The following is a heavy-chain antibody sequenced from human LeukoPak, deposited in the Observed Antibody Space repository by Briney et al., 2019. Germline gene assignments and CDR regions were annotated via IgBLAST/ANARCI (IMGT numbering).Heavy chain of an antibody. CDR1: GFTVSSNY. J-gene: IGHJ3*02. V-gene: IGHV3-53*01. D-gene: IGHD2-21*01. CDR2: IYSGGST. CDR3: ARALVVARAFDI. Sequence: GGSLRLSCAASGFTVSSNYMSWVRQAPGKGLEWVSVIYSGGSTYYADSVKGRFTISRDNSKNTLYLQMNSLRAEDTAVYYCARALVVARAFDIWGQGTMVTVSS.